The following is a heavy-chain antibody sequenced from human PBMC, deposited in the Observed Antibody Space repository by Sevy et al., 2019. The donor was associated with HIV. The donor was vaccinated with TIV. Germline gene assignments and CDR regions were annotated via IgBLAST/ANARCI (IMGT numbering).Heavy chain of an antibody. CDR3: TGAPPVRSGDDSLNWFDP. CDR1: GGSISAYY. CDR2: IYYTGST. Sequence: SETLSLTCTVSGGSISAYYWSWIRQPPGKALEYVGYIYYTGSTNYNPPLKNRVTMSVDTSKNQFSLKLSSVTAADTAVYYCTGAPPVRSGDDSLNWFDPWGPGTLVTVSS. J-gene: IGHJ5*02. D-gene: IGHD5-12*01. V-gene: IGHV4-59*01.